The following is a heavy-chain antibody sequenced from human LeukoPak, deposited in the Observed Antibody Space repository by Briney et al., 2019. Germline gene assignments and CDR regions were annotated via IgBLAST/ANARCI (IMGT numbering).Heavy chain of an antibody. CDR1: GFTFSSYA. CDR2: ISGSGGST. Sequence: GGSLRLSCAASGFTFSSYAMSWVRQAPGKGLEWVSAISGSGGSTYYADSVKGRFIISRDNSKNTLYLQMNSLRAEDTAVYYCAKLRLYSSTRIDYWGQGTLVTVSS. CDR3: AKLRLYSSTRIDY. V-gene: IGHV3-23*01. D-gene: IGHD3-3*01. J-gene: IGHJ4*02.